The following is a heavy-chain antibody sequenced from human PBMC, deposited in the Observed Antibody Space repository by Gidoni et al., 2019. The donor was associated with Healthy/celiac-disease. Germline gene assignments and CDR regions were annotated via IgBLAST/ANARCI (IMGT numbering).Heavy chain of an antibody. V-gene: IGHV1-69*14. J-gene: IGHJ5*02. CDR2: IIPIVGKG. D-gene: IGHD4-17*01. CDR1: GVTFSSYA. CDR3: AREHTVTIGEYWFDH. Sequence: QVQLVHSGAEVQKPGSSVKVSCQASGVTFSSYAISWVRQAPGKGLEWMGGIIPIVGKGNYAQKYQGRVTSNADKDTSKAYMELSSVRAEDTAGYYCAREHTVTIGEYWFDHWGQGTLVTVSS.